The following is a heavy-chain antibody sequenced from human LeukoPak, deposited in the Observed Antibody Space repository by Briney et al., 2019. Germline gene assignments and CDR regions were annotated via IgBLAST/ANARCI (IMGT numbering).Heavy chain of an antibody. CDR1: GASFISYY. D-gene: IGHD6-13*01. J-gene: IGHJ4*02. V-gene: IGHV4-4*07. CDR2: IYTSGNT. Sequence: PSETLSPTCTVSGASFISYYWTWIRQPAGKGLEWIGRIYTSGNTNYNPSLKSRVTMSVDTSKNQFSLKLTSVTAADTAVYYCARDLEAAGYFDNWGQGTLVTVSS. CDR3: ARDLEAAGYFDN.